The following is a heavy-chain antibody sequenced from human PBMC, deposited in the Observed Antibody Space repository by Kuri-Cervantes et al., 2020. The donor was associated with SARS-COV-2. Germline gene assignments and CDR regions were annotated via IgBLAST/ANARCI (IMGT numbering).Heavy chain of an antibody. CDR2: ISYDGSNK. Sequence: GESLKISCAASESTFSSYAMHWVRQAPGKGLEWVGVISYDGSNKDYADSVKGRFTISRDNSNNTLYLQMNSLRAEDTAVYYCARAGRWLQSTPFDYWGQGTLVTVSS. D-gene: IGHD5-24*01. CDR3: ARAGRWLQSTPFDY. V-gene: IGHV3-30-3*01. J-gene: IGHJ4*02. CDR1: ESTFSSYA.